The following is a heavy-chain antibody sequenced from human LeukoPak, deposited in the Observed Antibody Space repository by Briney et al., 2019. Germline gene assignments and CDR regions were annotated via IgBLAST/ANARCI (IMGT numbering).Heavy chain of an antibody. CDR2: ISYDGSNK. D-gene: IGHD3-10*01. Sequence: GGSLRLSCAASGFTFSSYGMHWVRQAPGKGLEWVAVISYDGSNKYYADSVKGRFTISRDNAKNSLYLQMNSLRAEDTAVYYCARGDHYYGSGSLSNWGQGTLVTVSS. J-gene: IGHJ4*02. CDR3: ARGDHYYGSGSLSN. CDR1: GFTFSSYG. V-gene: IGHV3-30*03.